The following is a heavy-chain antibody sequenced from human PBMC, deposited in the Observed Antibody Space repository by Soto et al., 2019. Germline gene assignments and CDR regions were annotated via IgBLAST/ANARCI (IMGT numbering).Heavy chain of an antibody. CDR1: GFTFSSYW. D-gene: IGHD2-15*01. CDR3: VRTSLVVAAATREDY. V-gene: IGHV3-74*01. J-gene: IGHJ4*02. CDR2: INSDGSST. Sequence: EVQLVESGGGLVQPGGSLRLSCAASGFTFSSYWMHWVRQAPGKGLVWVSRINSDGSSTSYADSVKGRFTISRDNAKNTRYLQMNSLRAEDTAVCYCVRTSLVVAAATREDYWGQGTLVTVSS.